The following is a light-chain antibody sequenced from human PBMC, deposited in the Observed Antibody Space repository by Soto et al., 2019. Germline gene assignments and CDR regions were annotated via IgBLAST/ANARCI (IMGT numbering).Light chain of an antibody. CDR1: QSLLHSNGNTY. CDR2: LGS. J-gene: IGKJ5*01. V-gene: IGKV2-28*01. Sequence: DIVMTQSPLSLPVTPGEPASISCRSGQSLLHSNGNTYLDWYLQKPGQSPQLLIYLGSNRASGVPDRCSGSGSATDFTLNITRVEAEDVGIYCCMQGLQTPITFGQGTRLEIK. CDR3: MQGLQTPIT.